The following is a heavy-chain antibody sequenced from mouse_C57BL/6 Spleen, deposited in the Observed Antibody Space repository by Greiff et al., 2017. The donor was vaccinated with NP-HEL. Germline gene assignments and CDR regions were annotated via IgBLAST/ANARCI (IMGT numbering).Heavy chain of an antibody. V-gene: IGHV1-81*01. J-gene: IGHJ4*01. CDR3: SREPRGYAMDY. Sequence: QVQLKQSGAELVRPGASVKLSCKASGYTFTSYGISWVKQRTGQGLEWIGAIYPSSGYTYYNDKFKGKATLTADKSSSTAYMELRSLTSEDSAVYFCSREPRGYAMDYWGQGTSVTVSS. CDR2: IYPSSGYT. CDR1: GYTFTSYG.